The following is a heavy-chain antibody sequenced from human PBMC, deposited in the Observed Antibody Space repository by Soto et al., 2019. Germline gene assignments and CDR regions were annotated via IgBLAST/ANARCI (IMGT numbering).Heavy chain of an antibody. D-gene: IGHD1-26*01. CDR1: GFTFSSYW. Sequence: GSLRLSCAASGFTFSSYWMHWVRQAPGKGLVWVSRINSDGSSTSYADSVKGRFTISRDNAKNTLYLQMNSLRAEDTAVYYCARVLGSRLTFDYYYGMDVWGQGTTVTVSS. CDR3: ARVLGSRLTFDYYYGMDV. CDR2: INSDGSST. J-gene: IGHJ6*02. V-gene: IGHV3-74*01.